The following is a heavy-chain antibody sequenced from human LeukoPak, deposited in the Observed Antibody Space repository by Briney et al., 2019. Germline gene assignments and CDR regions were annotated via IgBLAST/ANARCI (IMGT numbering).Heavy chain of an antibody. Sequence: SETLSLTCAVYGGSLSGYYWSWIRQPPGKGLEWIGEINHSGSTNYNPSLKSRVTISVDTSKNQFSLKLSSVTAADTAVYYCARVGRRYCSSTSCYTGYWGQGTLVTVSS. J-gene: IGHJ4*02. CDR1: GGSLSGYY. D-gene: IGHD2-2*02. V-gene: IGHV4-34*01. CDR3: ARVGRRYCSSTSCYTGY. CDR2: INHSGST.